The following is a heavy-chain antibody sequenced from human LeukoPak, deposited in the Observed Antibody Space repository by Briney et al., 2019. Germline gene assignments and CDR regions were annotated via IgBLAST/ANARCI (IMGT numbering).Heavy chain of an antibody. V-gene: IGHV4-30-4*01. CDR2: IYYSGST. CDR1: GGSISSGDYY. J-gene: IGHJ4*02. Sequence: SETLSLTCTVSGGSISSGDYYWSWMRQPPGKGLEWIGYIYYSGSTYYNPSLKSRVTISVDKSKNQFSLKLSSVTAADTAVYYCARDYLSLGELGYWGQGTLVTVSS. D-gene: IGHD3-16*02. CDR3: ARDYLSLGELGY.